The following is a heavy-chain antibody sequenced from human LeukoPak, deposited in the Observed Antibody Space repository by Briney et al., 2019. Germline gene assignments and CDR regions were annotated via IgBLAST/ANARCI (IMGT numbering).Heavy chain of an antibody. CDR3: ARNSRVITFGGVIVMNRGYFDY. D-gene: IGHD3-16*02. Sequence: GGSLRLSCAASGFTFSSYSMNWVRQAPGKGLEWVSYISSSSTIYYADSVKGRFTISRDNAKNSLYLQMNSLRAEDTAVYYCARNSRVITFGGVIVMNRGYFDYWGQGTLVTVSS. J-gene: IGHJ4*02. CDR1: GFTFSSYS. V-gene: IGHV3-48*01. CDR2: ISSSSTI.